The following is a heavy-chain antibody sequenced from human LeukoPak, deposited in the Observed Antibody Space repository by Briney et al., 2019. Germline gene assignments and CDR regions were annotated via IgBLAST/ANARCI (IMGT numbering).Heavy chain of an antibody. Sequence: TPSETLSLTCAVYGGSFSGYYWSWIRQPPGKGLEWIGEINHSGSTNYNPSLKSRVTISVDTSKNQFSLKLSSVTAADTAVYYCARGPVAGEFDYWGQGTLVTVSS. CDR3: ARGPVAGEFDY. D-gene: IGHD6-19*01. CDR2: INHSGST. CDR1: GGSFSGYY. J-gene: IGHJ4*02. V-gene: IGHV4-34*01.